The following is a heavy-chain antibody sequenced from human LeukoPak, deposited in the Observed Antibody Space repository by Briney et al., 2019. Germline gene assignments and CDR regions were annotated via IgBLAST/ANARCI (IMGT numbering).Heavy chain of an antibody. CDR1: GFTFSSYA. V-gene: IGHV3-64*01. J-gene: IGHJ4*02. D-gene: IGHD3-3*01. Sequence: HPGGSLRLSCAASGFTFSSYAMHWVRQAPGKGLEYVSAISSNGGSTYYANSVKGRFTISRDNSKNTLYLQMGSLRAEDMAVYYCARGGWGRFLEYYYFDYWGQGTLVTVSS. CDR3: ARGGWGRFLEYYYFDY. CDR2: ISSNGGST.